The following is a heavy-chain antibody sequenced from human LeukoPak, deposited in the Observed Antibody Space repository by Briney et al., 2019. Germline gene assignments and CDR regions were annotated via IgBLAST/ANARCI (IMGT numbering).Heavy chain of an antibody. D-gene: IGHD5-18*01. CDR3: ARDRVFVDTAIVSPVQYFDY. CDR2: IYFGGST. V-gene: IGHV4-39*02. J-gene: IGHJ4*02. Sequence: SETLSLTCTVSGDSISSSSYYWGWIRQPPGKGLEWIGSIYFGGSTSYNPSLKSRVTTSVDTSTNQFSLKLSSVAAADTAVYYCARDRVFVDTAIVSPVQYFDYWGQGTLVTVSS. CDR1: GDSISSSSYY.